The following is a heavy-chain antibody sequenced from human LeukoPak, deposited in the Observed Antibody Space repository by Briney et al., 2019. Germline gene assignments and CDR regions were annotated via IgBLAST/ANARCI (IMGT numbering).Heavy chain of an antibody. CDR2: ISGSGGST. CDR3: AKDIVVVVAATILPLFDY. J-gene: IGHJ4*02. CDR1: GFTFRSYA. Sequence: GGSLRLSCAASGFTFRSYAMSWVRQALGKGLEWVSAISGSGGSTYYADSVKGGFTISRDNSKNTLYLQMNSLRAEDTAVYYCAKDIVVVVAATILPLFDYWGQGTLVTVSS. D-gene: IGHD2-15*01. V-gene: IGHV3-23*01.